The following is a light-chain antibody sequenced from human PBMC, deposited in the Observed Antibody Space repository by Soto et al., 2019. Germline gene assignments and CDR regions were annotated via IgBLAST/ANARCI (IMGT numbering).Light chain of an antibody. CDR2: DTS. V-gene: IGKV3-11*01. Sequence: EIVLTQSPATLSLSPGERATLSCRTSQSVRSYLGWFQQKPGQAPSLLIFDTSHRATGVAARFSGSGSETDFTLTISSLEPEDSAVYYCQQRYDWPVTFGPGTKVEIK. CDR3: QQRYDWPVT. J-gene: IGKJ3*01. CDR1: QSVRSY.